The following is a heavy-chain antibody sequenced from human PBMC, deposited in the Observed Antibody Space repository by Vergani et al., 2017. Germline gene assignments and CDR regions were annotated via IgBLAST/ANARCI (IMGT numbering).Heavy chain of an antibody. J-gene: IGHJ4*02. CDR1: GFTFSSYS. D-gene: IGHD3-10*01. CDR3: ARDMGSGFDY. CDR2: ISSSSSTI. Sequence: EVQLVESGGGLVQPGGSLRLSCAASGFTFSSYSMNWVRQAPGKGLEWVSYISSSSSTIYYADSVKSRFTISRDNAKNSLYLQMNSLRAEDTAVYYCARDMGSGFDYWGQGTLVTVSS. V-gene: IGHV3-48*04.